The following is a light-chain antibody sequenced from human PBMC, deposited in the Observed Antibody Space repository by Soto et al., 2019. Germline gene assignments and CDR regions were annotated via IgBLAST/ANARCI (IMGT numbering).Light chain of an antibody. Sequence: EVVLTQSPGTLSLSPGERATLSCRASQSVSSSYLAWYQQKPGQAPRLLIYGTSSWATAIPDRFSGSGSGTDFTLTISRLEPEDFAVYYCQQYGSSSWTFGQGTKVEIK. J-gene: IGKJ1*01. V-gene: IGKV3-20*01. CDR1: QSVSSSY. CDR2: GTS. CDR3: QQYGSSSWT.